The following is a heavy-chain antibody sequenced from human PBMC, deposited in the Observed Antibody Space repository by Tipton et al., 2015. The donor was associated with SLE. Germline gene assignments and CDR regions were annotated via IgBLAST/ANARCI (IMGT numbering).Heavy chain of an antibody. CDR3: ARGRRGAAAGDYYYYYMDV. Sequence: TLSLTCIVSGGSISSYYWSWIRQPPGKGLEWIGYIYYSGSTNYNPSLKSRVTISVDTSKNQFSLKLSSVTAADTAVYYCARGRRGAAAGDYYYYYMDVWGKGTTVTVSS. J-gene: IGHJ6*03. CDR2: IYYSGST. D-gene: IGHD6-13*01. CDR1: GGSISSYY. V-gene: IGHV4-59*01.